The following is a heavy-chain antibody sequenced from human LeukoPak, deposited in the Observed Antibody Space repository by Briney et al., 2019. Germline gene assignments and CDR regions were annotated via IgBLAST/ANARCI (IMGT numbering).Heavy chain of an antibody. CDR1: GYTFTGYY. CDR3: AREDVAYDFWSGYQRTYYFDY. V-gene: IGHV1-2*02. Sequence: ASVKVSCKASGYTFTGYYMHWVRQAPGQGLEWMGWINPNSDGTNYAQKFQGRVTMTRDTSINTAYMELSRLRSDDTAVYYCAREDVAYDFWSGYQRTYYFDYWGQGTLVTVSS. CDR2: INPNSDGT. D-gene: IGHD3-3*01. J-gene: IGHJ4*02.